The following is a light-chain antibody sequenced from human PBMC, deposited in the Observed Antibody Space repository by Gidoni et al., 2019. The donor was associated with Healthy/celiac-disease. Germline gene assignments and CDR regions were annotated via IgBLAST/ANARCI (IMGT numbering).Light chain of an antibody. CDR2: SNN. J-gene: IGLJ2*01. V-gene: IGLV1-44*01. CDR3: AAWDDSLNGVV. Sequence: QSVLTQPPSASGTPGQRVTISCSGSSSNIGSNTVNWYQKLPGTAPKLLIYSNNQRPSGVPDRLSGSKSGTSASLAISGLQSEDEADYYCAAWDDSLNGVVFGGGTKLTVL. CDR1: SSNIGSNT.